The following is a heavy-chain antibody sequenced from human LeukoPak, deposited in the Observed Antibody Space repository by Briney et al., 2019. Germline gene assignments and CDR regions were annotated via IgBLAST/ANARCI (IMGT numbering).Heavy chain of an antibody. D-gene: IGHD6-6*01. Sequence: GGSLRLSCAASGFTFSGYSMSWVRQAPGKGLEWVSYISSSSNTIYYADSVKGRFTISRDNSKNTLYLQMNSLRAEDTAVYYCAKTTIAARLFDYWGQGTLVTVSS. V-gene: IGHV3-48*01. J-gene: IGHJ4*02. CDR2: ISSSSNTI. CDR1: GFTFSGYS. CDR3: AKTTIAARLFDY.